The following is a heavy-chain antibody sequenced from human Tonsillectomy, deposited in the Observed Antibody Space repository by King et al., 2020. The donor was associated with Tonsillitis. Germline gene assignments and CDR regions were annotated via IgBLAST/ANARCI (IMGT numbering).Heavy chain of an antibody. CDR1: GFTFSDSS. V-gene: IGHV3-11*01. CDR3: ARGTTNPPTDY. CDR2: ISSSGSTI. D-gene: IGHD1-14*01. J-gene: IGHJ4*02. Sequence: VQLVESGGGLVKPGGSLRLSCAASGFTFSDSSMSWIRQAPGKGLEWVACISSSGSTIYYADSVKGRFTISRDNAKTSLYLQMNSLRAEATAVYYCARGTTNPPTDYWGQGTLVTVSS.